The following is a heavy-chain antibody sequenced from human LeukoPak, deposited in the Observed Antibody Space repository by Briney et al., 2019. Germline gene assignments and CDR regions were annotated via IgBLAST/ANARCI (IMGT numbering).Heavy chain of an antibody. CDR3: ARGWGRYYYDSSGYPLKY. Sequence: GESLKISCKGSGYSFTSYWIGWVRQMPGKGLEWMGIIYPGDSDTRYSPSFQGQVTISADKSISTAYLQWSSLKASDTAMYYCARGWGRYYYDSSGYPLKYWGQGTLVTVSS. D-gene: IGHD3-22*01. CDR2: IYPGDSDT. V-gene: IGHV5-51*01. J-gene: IGHJ4*02. CDR1: GYSFTSYW.